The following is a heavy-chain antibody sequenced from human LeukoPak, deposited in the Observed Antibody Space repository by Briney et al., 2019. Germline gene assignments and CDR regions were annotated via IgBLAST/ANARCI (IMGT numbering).Heavy chain of an antibody. Sequence: PGGSLRLSCAASGFTFSNRAMTWVRQAPGKGLEWVSSVSDSGSNTYYADSVKGRFTISRDNSKNTLYLQMNSLRAEDTAVYYCAKDPVWEPIDYWGQGTLVTVSS. J-gene: IGHJ4*02. V-gene: IGHV3-23*01. CDR2: VSDSGSNT. CDR3: AKDPVWEPIDY. D-gene: IGHD3-16*01. CDR1: GFTFSNRA.